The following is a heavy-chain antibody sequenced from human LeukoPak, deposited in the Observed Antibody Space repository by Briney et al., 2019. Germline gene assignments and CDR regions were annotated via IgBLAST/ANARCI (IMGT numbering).Heavy chain of an antibody. D-gene: IGHD1-20*01. CDR3: ARAGNWNDGGYFDY. CDR1: GFSFSTYW. CDR2: IKQDGSEK. J-gene: IGHJ4*02. V-gene: IGHV3-7*01. Sequence: GGSLRLSCAASGFSFSTYWMSWVRQAQGEGREWVANIKQDGSEKYYVDSVKGRFTISRDNAKNSLYLQMNSLRAEDTAVYYCARAGNWNDGGYFDYWGQGTLVTVSS.